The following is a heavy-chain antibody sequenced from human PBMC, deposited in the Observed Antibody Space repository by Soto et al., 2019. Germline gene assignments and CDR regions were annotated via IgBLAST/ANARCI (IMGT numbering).Heavy chain of an antibody. V-gene: IGHV1-69*13. J-gene: IGHJ4*02. CDR1: GGTFSSYA. CDR2: IIPIFGTA. Sequence: GASVKVSCKASGGTFSSYAISWVRQAPGQGLEWMGGIIPIFGTANYAQKFQGRVTITADESTSTAYMELSSLRSEDTAVYYCARVSGPGQADYYDSSGYIDYWGQGTLVTVSS. D-gene: IGHD3-22*01. CDR3: ARVSGPGQADYYDSSGYIDY.